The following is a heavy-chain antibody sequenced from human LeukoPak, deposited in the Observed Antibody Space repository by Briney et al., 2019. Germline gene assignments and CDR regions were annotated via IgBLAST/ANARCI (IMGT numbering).Heavy chain of an antibody. CDR3: AKDRGSSGWFSTPGGILSYFDY. D-gene: IGHD6-19*01. CDR1: GFTFSSYA. V-gene: IGHV3-23*01. CDR2: ISGSGGST. Sequence: PGGSLRLSCAASGFTFSSYAMSWVRQAPGKGLEWVSVISGSGGSTYYADSVKGRFTISRDNSKNTLYLQMNSLRAEDTAVYYCAKDRGSSGWFSTPGGILSYFDYWGQGTLVTVSS. J-gene: IGHJ4*02.